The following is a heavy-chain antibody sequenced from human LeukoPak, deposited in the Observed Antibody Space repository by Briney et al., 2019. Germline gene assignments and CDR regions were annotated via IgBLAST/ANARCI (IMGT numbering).Heavy chain of an antibody. J-gene: IGHJ4*02. CDR3: ARAVDYYGSGSYRY. V-gene: IGHV1-2*02. D-gene: IGHD3-10*01. CDR1: GYTFTGYY. Sequence: ASVKVSCKASGYTFTGYYMHWVRQAPGQGLEWMGWINPNSGGTNYAQKFQGRVTMTRDTSISTASMELSSLKPDDTAVYYCARAVDYYGSGSYRYWGQGTLVTVSS. CDR2: INPNSGGT.